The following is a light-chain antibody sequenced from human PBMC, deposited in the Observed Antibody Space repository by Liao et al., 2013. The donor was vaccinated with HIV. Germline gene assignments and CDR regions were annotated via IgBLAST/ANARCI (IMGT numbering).Light chain of an antibody. Sequence: SYELTQPPSVSMAPGQTARISCGGNNIGSRSVHWSQQKPGQAPVLVIYYDSDRPSGIPERFSGSNSGNTATLTISRVEAGDEADYYCQVWDSTSDHPGYVFGTGTKVTVL. V-gene: IGLV3-21*01. CDR1: NIGSRS. CDR3: QVWDSTSDHPGYV. CDR2: YDS. J-gene: IGLJ1*01.